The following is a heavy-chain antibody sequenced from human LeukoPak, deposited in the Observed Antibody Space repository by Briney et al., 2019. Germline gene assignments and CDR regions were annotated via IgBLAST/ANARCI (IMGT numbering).Heavy chain of an antibody. Sequence: PGGSLRLSCAASGFSFDSYGLSWVRQAPGKGLQWVSYISGNGGTTYYADSVEGRFTISRDNAKNSLYLQMSSLRAEDTAVYYCASDLDSGNYFFAYWGQGTPVTVSS. CDR3: ASDLDSGNYFFAY. CDR1: GFSFDSYG. V-gene: IGHV3-48*04. CDR2: ISGNGGTT. D-gene: IGHD3-22*01. J-gene: IGHJ4*02.